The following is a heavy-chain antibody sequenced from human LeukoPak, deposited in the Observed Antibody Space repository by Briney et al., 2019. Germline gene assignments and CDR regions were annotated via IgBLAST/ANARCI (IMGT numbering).Heavy chain of an antibody. Sequence: SETLSLTCTVSGGSISSYHWSWIRQPPGKGLEWIGYIYYSGSTNYNPSPKSRVTISVDTSKNQFSLKLSSVTAADTAVYYCARGVGYCSGGSCYVDSYYYMDVWGKGTTVTVSS. CDR3: ARGVGYCSGGSCYVDSYYYMDV. CDR1: GGSISSYH. J-gene: IGHJ6*03. D-gene: IGHD2-15*01. V-gene: IGHV4-59*01. CDR2: IYYSGST.